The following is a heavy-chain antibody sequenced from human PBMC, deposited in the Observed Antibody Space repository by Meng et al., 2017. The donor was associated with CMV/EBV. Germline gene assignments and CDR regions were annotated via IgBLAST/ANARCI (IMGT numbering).Heavy chain of an antibody. CDR1: GFTFSSYW. D-gene: IGHD6-13*01. J-gene: IGHJ3*02. Sequence: GESLQISCAASGFTFSSYWMHWVRPAPGKGLVWVSRINSDGSSTSYADSVKGRFTISKDNAKNTLYLQMNSLRAEDTAVYYCARRPGYSSSWSGDAFDIWGQGTMVTVSS. CDR3: ARRPGYSSSWSGDAFDI. CDR2: INSDGSST. V-gene: IGHV3-74*01.